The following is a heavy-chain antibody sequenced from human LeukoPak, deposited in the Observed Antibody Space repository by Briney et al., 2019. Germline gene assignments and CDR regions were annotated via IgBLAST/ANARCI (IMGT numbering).Heavy chain of an antibody. CDR3: ARALAAAGIGAFDI. V-gene: IGHV3-48*04. CDR1: GFTFSTYS. D-gene: IGHD6-13*01. Sequence: PGGSLRLSCAASGFTFSTYSMNWVRQAPGKGLEWVSYISSSSNTIYYADSVKGRFTISRDNAKNSLYLQMNSLRAEDTAVYYCARALAAAGIGAFDIWGQGTMVTVSS. J-gene: IGHJ3*02. CDR2: ISSSSNTI.